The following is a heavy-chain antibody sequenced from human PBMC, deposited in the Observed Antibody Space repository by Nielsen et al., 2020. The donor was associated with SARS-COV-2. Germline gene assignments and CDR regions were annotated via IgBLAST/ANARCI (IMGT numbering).Heavy chain of an antibody. Sequence: GESLKISCAASGFTFSSYAMHWVRQAPGKGLEWVAFVPYGGNKRYYAVAVRGRFTISRDNTKNTLSLEMKYLTEEDTGVYYCAKDVRTGSAHFHRWGQGTLVSVSS. CDR2: VPYGGNKR. CDR1: GFTFSSYA. D-gene: IGHD6-25*01. V-gene: IGHV3-30*02. J-gene: IGHJ4*02. CDR3: AKDVRTGSAHFHR.